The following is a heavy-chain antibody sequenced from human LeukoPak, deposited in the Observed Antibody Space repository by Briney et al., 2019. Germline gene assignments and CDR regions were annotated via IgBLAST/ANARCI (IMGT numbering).Heavy chain of an antibody. J-gene: IGHJ4*02. CDR1: GGPISSSSYS. Sequence: SETLSLTCTVSGGPISSSSYSGGWIRQPPGKGLEWIGNIYYSGSTYYNPSLKSRVTISVDTSKNQFSLKLSSVTAADTAVYYCARGSSGWYVDYWGQGTLVTVSS. CDR3: ARGSSGWYVDY. CDR2: IYYSGST. D-gene: IGHD6-19*01. V-gene: IGHV4-39*01.